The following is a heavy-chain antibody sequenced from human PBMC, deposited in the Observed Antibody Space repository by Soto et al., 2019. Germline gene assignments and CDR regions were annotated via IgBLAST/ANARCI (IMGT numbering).Heavy chain of an antibody. J-gene: IGHJ5*02. Sequence: GGSLRLSCAASGFTFSDYYMSWIRQAPGKGLEWVSYISSSGSTIYYADSVRGRFTSSTDNAKNSLYLQMDRVRAEDTAVYYCARAPPPVLHAAMGLDPWRQGPLVXV. CDR2: ISSSGSTI. CDR1: GFTFSDYY. V-gene: IGHV3-11*01. CDR3: ARAPPPVLHAAMGLDP. D-gene: IGHD2-2*01.